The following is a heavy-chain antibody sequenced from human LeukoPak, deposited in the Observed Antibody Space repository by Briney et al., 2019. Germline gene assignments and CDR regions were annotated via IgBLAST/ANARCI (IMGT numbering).Heavy chain of an antibody. CDR3: ARDRGAIDN. CDR2: IYYSGNT. CDR1: GFTFSSYA. V-gene: IGHV4-59*01. J-gene: IGHJ4*02. D-gene: IGHD3-10*01. Sequence: GSLRLSCAASGFTFSSYAMSWIRQPPGKGLEWIGYIYYSGNTNYNPSLKSRVTISVDTSKNQFSLKLSSVTAADTAVYYCARDRGAIDNWGQGTLVTVSS.